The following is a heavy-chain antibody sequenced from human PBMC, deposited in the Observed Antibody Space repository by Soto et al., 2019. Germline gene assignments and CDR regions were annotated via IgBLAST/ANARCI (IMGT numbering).Heavy chain of an antibody. CDR1: GFSVSTGGVG. D-gene: IGHD2-15*01. V-gene: IGHV2-5*02. J-gene: IGHJ6*02. CDR2: IYWDDDK. Sequence: QITLKESGPTLVKPTQTLTLTCTFSGFSVSTGGVGVAWIRQPPGKALEWLALIYWDDDKRYSPFLQSRVTITKDTSKNQVVLTMTNMDPVGTATYYCAHKGGRGAGMDVWGQGTTVTVSS. CDR3: AHKGGRGAGMDV.